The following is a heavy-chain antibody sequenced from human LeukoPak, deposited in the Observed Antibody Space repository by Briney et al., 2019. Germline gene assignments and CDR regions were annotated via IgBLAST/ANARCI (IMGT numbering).Heavy chain of an antibody. J-gene: IGHJ4*02. D-gene: IGHD3-10*01. V-gene: IGHV4-34*01. Sequence: KTSETLSLTCAVYGGSFSGYYWSWIRQPPGKGLEWIGEINHSGSTNYNPSLKSRVTISVDTSKNQFSLKLSSVTAADTAVYYCARLGPGGHGEFDYWGQGTLVTVSS. CDR2: INHSGST. CDR1: GGSFSGYY. CDR3: ARLGPGGHGEFDY.